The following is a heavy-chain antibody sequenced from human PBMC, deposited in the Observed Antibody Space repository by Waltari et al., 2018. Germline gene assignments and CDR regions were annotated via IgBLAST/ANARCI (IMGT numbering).Heavy chain of an antibody. V-gene: IGHV1-69*01. D-gene: IGHD3-16*02. CDR1: GGTFSSYA. J-gene: IGHJ4*02. CDR2: IIPIFGTA. CDR3: AGADIMITFGGVIAFDS. Sequence: QVQLVQSGAEVKKPGSSVKVSCKASGGTFSSYAISWVRQAPGQGLEWMGGIIPIFGTANYAQKCQVRVTITADESTCTAYMELRSLRSEDTSVYSCAGADIMITFGGVIAFDSWGQGTLVTVSS.